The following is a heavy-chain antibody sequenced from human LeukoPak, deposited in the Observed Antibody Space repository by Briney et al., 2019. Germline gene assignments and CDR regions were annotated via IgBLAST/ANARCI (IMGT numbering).Heavy chain of an antibody. CDR2: INSDGRST. D-gene: IGHD6-13*01. V-gene: IGHV3-74*01. J-gene: IGHJ3*02. CDR1: GFTFSRYW. CDR3: ARDSSSWSSNDAFDI. Sequence: GGSLRLSCVASGFTFSRYWMHWVRQAPGKGLVWVSRINSDGRSTNYADSVKGRFSISRDNAKNSLYLQMNSLRAEDTAVYYCARDSSSWSSNDAFDIWGQGTMVTVSS.